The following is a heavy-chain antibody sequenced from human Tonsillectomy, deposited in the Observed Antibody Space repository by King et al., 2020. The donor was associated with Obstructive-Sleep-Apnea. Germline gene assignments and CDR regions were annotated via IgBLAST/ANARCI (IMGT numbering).Heavy chain of an antibody. CDR1: GDSISSYY. CDR3: ARQGYYGSGRYFDL. J-gene: IGHJ2*01. V-gene: IGHV4-59*08. CDR2: FYYSGST. D-gene: IGHD3-10*01. Sequence: VQLQESGPGLVKPSETLSLTCTVSGDSISSYYWSWIRQPPGKGLEWIGYFYYSGSTNYNPSLKSRVTISVDTSKNQFSLKLSPVTAADTAVYYCARQGYYGSGRYFDLWGRGTLVTVSS.